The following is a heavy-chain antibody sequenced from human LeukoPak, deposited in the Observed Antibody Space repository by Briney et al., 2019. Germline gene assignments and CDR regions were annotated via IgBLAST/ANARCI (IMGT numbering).Heavy chain of an antibody. J-gene: IGHJ5*02. D-gene: IGHD6-19*01. CDR1: GGSISSSSYY. CDR2: IYYSGST. Sequence: NPSETLSLTCTVSGGSISSSSYYWGWIRQPPGKGLEWIGSIYYSGSTYYNPSLKSRVTISVDTSKNQFSLKLSSVTAADTAVYYCARDDQSLAVAWSNWFDPWGQGTLVTVSS. V-gene: IGHV4-39*07. CDR3: ARDDQSLAVAWSNWFDP.